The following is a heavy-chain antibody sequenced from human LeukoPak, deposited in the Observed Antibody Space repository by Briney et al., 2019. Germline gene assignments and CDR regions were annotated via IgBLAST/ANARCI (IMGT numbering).Heavy chain of an antibody. J-gene: IGHJ3*01. CDR2: INPISGGT. Sequence: ASVKVSCKTSGYTFTDYYMQWVRQAPGQGLEWMGWINPISGGTNYAQNFQARVTMTRDTPINTAYMELSSLTSDDTAVYYCARPISGPLSFWAFDVWGQGTMVTVSS. CDR3: ARPISGPLSFWAFDV. V-gene: IGHV1-2*02. CDR1: GYTFTDYY. D-gene: IGHD3-10*01.